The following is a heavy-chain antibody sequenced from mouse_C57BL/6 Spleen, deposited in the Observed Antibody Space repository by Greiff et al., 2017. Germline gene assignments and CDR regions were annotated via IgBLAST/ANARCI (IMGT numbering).Heavy chain of an antibody. Sequence: QVQLQQSGAELARPGASVKLSCKASGYTFTSYGISWVKQSTGQGLEWIGEIYPRSGNTYYNEKFKGKATLTADKSSSTAYMELRSLTSEDSAVYFCARRYDDGYYDFDYWGQGTTLTVSS. CDR1: GYTFTSYG. CDR2: IYPRSGNT. J-gene: IGHJ2*01. V-gene: IGHV1-81*01. D-gene: IGHD2-3*01. CDR3: ARRYDDGYYDFDY.